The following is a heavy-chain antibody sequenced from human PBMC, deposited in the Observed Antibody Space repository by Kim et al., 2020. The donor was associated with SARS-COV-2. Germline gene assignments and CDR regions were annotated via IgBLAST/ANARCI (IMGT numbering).Heavy chain of an antibody. Sequence: ASVKVSCMASGYFFNTYDINWVRQAPGQGLEWRGWVTPSTGNTGYAQKFQGRVTVTRDTSIRTAYMELSNLRSEDTAVYYCARTTNGWPNWFDFWGPGTL. J-gene: IGHJ5*01. CDR1: GYFFNTYD. CDR2: VTPSTGNT. V-gene: IGHV1-8*01. D-gene: IGHD6-19*01. CDR3: ARTTNGWPNWFDF.